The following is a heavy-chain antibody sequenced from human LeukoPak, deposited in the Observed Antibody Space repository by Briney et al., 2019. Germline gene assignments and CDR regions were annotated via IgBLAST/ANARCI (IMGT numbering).Heavy chain of an antibody. CDR3: AGSSGYVDY. J-gene: IGHJ4*02. D-gene: IGHD3-22*01. V-gene: IGHV3-74*01. CDR1: GFTFSSHW. Sequence: PGGSLRLSCAASGFTFSSHWMHWVRQAPGKGLVWVSHINSDGSTTNYADSVKGRFTISRDNAKNTLYLQMNSLRAEDTAVYYCAGSSGYVDYWGQGTLVTVSS. CDR2: INSDGSTT.